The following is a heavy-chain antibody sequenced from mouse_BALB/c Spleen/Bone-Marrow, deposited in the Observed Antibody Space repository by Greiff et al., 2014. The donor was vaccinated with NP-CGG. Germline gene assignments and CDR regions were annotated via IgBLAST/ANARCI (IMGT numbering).Heavy chain of an antibody. Sequence: QVQLQQPGAEVVKPGTSVKLSCKASGYNFTSYWINWVMLRPGQGLEWIGDIYPGSGSTNYNEKFESKATLTVDTSSTTANMQLRSLAYEDSALYYCAIWDYYGAGFVYWGQGTLVTVSA. V-gene: IGHV1-55*01. CDR3: AIWDYYGAGFVY. CDR2: IYPGSGST. D-gene: IGHD1-1*01. CDR1: GYNFTSYW. J-gene: IGHJ3*01.